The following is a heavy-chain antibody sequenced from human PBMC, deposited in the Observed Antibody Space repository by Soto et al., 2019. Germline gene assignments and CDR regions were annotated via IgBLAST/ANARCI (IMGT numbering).Heavy chain of an antibody. V-gene: IGHV3-21*06. Sequence: PGGSLRLSCAASGFIFTNYGMHWVRQAPGKGLEWVASISRTGDDVLYADSVKGRFSISRDTAKNSLSLQMNSLRVEDTSVYYCATDSLYSTTWYDYFDLWGQGTLVTVSS. CDR2: ISRTGDDV. J-gene: IGHJ5*02. D-gene: IGHD4-17*01. CDR1: GFIFTNYG. CDR3: ATDSLYSTTWYDYFDL.